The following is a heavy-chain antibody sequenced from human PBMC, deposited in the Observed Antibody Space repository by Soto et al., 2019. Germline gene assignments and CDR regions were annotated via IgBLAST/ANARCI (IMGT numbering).Heavy chain of an antibody. CDR3: ATNYGSGSPPFDY. D-gene: IGHD3-10*01. V-gene: IGHV1-69*02. CDR2: SIPMLGMS. Sequence: QVQLVQSGPEVKKPGSSVRVSCTASGGTFSSYTINWVRQVPGQGPEWMGRSIPMLGMSNYAQKFQGRVMMIADKSTNTVYMELSSLRSEDKAIYYCATNYGSGSPPFDYWGQGTLVTVSS. J-gene: IGHJ4*02. CDR1: GGTFSSYT.